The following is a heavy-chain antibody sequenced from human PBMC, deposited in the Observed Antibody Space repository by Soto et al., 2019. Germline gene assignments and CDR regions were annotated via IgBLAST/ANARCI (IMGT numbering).Heavy chain of an antibody. D-gene: IGHD6-19*01. J-gene: IGHJ4*02. CDR2: LSGTGDST. CDR1: GFTFNTYT. V-gene: IGHV3-23*01. Sequence: EVQLLESGGALVQPGGSLRLSCAASGFTFNTYTMSWVRQAPGKGLEWVSGLSGTGDSTYYADSVKGRFTISRDNSKNTLYLQMNSLRAEDTAIYYCAKDQGLGSSGWYRAARYFDYWGQGTLVTVSS. CDR3: AKDQGLGSSGWYRAARYFDY.